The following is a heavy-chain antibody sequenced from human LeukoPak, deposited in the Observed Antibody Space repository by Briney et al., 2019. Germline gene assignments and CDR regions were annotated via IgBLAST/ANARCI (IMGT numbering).Heavy chain of an antibody. J-gene: IGHJ4*02. CDR3: ARAKINYSSSWYGASRHGHDY. D-gene: IGHD6-13*01. CDR2: IIPILGIA. Sequence: SVKVSCKASGGTFSSYAISWVRQAPGQGLEWMGRIIPILGIANYAQKFQGRVTITADKSTSTAYMELSSLRSEDTAVYYCARAKINYSSSWYGASRHGHDYWGQGTLVTVSS. CDR1: GGTFSSYA. V-gene: IGHV1-69*04.